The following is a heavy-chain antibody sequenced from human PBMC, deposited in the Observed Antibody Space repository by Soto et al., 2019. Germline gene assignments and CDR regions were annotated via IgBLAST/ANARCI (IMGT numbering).Heavy chain of an antibody. V-gene: IGHV1-18*01. CDR1: GYTFTSYG. CDR3: ARLYYGSGSYGAFDI. D-gene: IGHD3-10*01. Sequence: ASVKASCKASGYTFTSYGISWVRQAPGQGLEWMGWISAYNGNTNYAQKLQGRVTMTTDTSTSTAYMEPRSLRSDDTAVYYCARLYYGSGSYGAFDIWGQGTMVTVSS. CDR2: ISAYNGNT. J-gene: IGHJ3*02.